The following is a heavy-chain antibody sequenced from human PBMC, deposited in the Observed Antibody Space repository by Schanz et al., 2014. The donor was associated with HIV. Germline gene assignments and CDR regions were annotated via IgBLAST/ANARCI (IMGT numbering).Heavy chain of an antibody. CDR1: GYSFTNYY. Sequence: QIQLVQSGAEVKKPGASVRVSCKASGYSFTNYYLHWVRQAPGQGLEWMGMINPSGGSTEFAQKFQGRVSLTRDTSTSTAYMELRSLRSDDTAVYYCARGRSSAWYDYWGPGTLVTVSS. J-gene: IGHJ4*02. CDR3: ARGRSSAWYDY. D-gene: IGHD6-13*01. CDR2: INPSGGST. V-gene: IGHV1-46*01.